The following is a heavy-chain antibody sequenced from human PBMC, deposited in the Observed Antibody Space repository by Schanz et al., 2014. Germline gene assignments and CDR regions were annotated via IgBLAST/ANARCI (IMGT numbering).Heavy chain of an antibody. V-gene: IGHV1-18*01. J-gene: IGHJ3*02. CDR2: INAHTGNT. CDR1: GYIFGSHG. D-gene: IGHD3-10*01. Sequence: QLMQSGSEVRKPGASVKVSCKASGYIFGSHGMTWVRQAPGQGPELMGWINAHTGNTQYAQKCQGRVNMTRDTVTTTVHLELTRRRTDDTAIYYCARVHSATYHYNSPGAFDIWGQGTRVTVSA. CDR3: ARVHSATYHYNSPGAFDI.